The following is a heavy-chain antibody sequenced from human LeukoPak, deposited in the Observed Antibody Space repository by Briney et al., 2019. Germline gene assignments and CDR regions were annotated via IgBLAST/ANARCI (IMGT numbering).Heavy chain of an antibody. CDR3: ARDRGYGNFDY. CDR2: MNEDGSEK. V-gene: IGHV3-7*01. Sequence: GGSLRLSCAASGFAFSNYWMSWVRQAPGKGLEWVANMNEDGSEKNYVDSVKGRFTISRDNAQDSLYLQMNSLRAEDTAVYDCARDRGYGNFDYWGQGTLLTVSS. CDR1: GFAFSNYW. D-gene: IGHD5-12*01. J-gene: IGHJ4*02.